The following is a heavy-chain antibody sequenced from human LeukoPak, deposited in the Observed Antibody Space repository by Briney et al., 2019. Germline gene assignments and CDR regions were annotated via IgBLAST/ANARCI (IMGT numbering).Heavy chain of an antibody. D-gene: IGHD5-18*01. CDR3: ARGLLEWLRLETYYFDY. CDR2: IKTDGSQK. CDR1: GFTFSSYW. J-gene: IGHJ4*02. V-gene: IGHV3-7*01. Sequence: GGSLRLSCAASGFTFSSYWMTWVRQAPGKGLEWVANIKTDGSQKYYVDSVKGRFSISRDNAKNSLYLQMNSLRVDDTATYYCARGLLEWLRLETYYFDYWGQGTLVTVSS.